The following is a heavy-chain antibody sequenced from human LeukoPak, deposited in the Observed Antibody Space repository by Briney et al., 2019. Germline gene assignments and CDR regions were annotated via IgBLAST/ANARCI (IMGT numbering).Heavy chain of an antibody. CDR2: FDPEDGET. Sequence: ASVKVSCKVSGYTLTELSMHWVRQAPGKGLEWMGGFDPEDGETIYAQKFQGRVTMTEDTSTDTAYMELSSLRSEDTAVYYCATGNPYCSSTSCYAEDYWGQGTLVTVSS. CDR3: ATGNPYCSSTSCYAEDY. V-gene: IGHV1-24*01. J-gene: IGHJ4*02. CDR1: GYTLTELS. D-gene: IGHD2-2*01.